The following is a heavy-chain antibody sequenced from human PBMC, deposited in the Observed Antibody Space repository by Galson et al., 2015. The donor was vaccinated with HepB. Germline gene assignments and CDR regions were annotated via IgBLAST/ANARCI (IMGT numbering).Heavy chain of an antibody. D-gene: IGHD3-16*02. CDR3: TTAPLNPRYYNMDV. J-gene: IGHJ6*03. CDR2: IKSKTDGETT. CDR1: GFTFSNVW. Sequence: SLRLSCAASGFTFSNVWMSWVRQAPGKGLEWVGRIKSKTDGETTHYAAPVKGRFTFSRDDSKETLYLQMDSLKTEDTGVYYCTTAPLNPRYYNMDVWGKGTTVTVSS. V-gene: IGHV3-15*01.